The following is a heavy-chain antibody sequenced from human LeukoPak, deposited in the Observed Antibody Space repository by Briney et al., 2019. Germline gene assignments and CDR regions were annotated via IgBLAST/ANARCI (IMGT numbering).Heavy chain of an antibody. D-gene: IGHD2-15*01. V-gene: IGHV4-34*01. CDR3: ARYCSGGSCYRLKWFDY. CDR1: GESFSGYY. J-gene: IGHJ4*02. Sequence: SETLSLTCEVYGESFSGYYWSWIRQPPGKGLEWIGEINHSGSTNYNPSLKSRVTISVDTSKNQFSLKLSSVTAADTAVYYCARYCSGGSCYRLKWFDYWGQGTLVTVSS. CDR2: INHSGST.